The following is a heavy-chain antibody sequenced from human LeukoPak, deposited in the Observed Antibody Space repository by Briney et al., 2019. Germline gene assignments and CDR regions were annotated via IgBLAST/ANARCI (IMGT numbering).Heavy chain of an antibody. D-gene: IGHD3-3*01. Sequence: GGSLRLSCAASGFTFSSYSMNWVRQAPGKGLEWVSSISSSSSYIYYADSVKGRFTISRDNAKNSLYLQMNSLRAEDTAVCYCARDRPVTIFGVVATVNWFDPWGQGTLVTVSS. J-gene: IGHJ5*02. V-gene: IGHV3-21*01. CDR1: GFTFSSYS. CDR3: ARDRPVTIFGVVATVNWFDP. CDR2: ISSSSSYI.